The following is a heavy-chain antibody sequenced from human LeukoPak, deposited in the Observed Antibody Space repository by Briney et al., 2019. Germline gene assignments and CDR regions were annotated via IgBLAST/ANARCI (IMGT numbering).Heavy chain of an antibody. CDR1: GGSISSGDYY. Sequence: SQTLSLTCTVSGGSISSGDYYWSWIRQPPGKGLEWIGYIYYSGSTYYNPSLKSRVTISVDTSKNQFSLKLSSVTAADTAVHYCARGHHYYGSGSKYSWFDPWGQGTLVTVSS. V-gene: IGHV4-30-4*01. J-gene: IGHJ5*02. CDR2: IYYSGST. D-gene: IGHD3-10*01. CDR3: ARGHHYYGSGSKYSWFDP.